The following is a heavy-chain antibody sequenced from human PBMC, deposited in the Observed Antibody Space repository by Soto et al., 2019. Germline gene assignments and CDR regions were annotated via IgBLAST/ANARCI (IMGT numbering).Heavy chain of an antibody. V-gene: IGHV1-2*02. Sequence: QVQPVQTGAEVKKPGASVKISCKASGHTFTGYYIHWVRQSPGQGLEWMGWINHNSGGTDYGQKFQGRVTMTRDTSISTVYMELTWLRSADTAVYYCARGKAIDAEIYNWVDPWGQGTLVTVSS. J-gene: IGHJ5*02. CDR2: INHNSGGT. CDR1: GHTFTGYY. CDR3: ARGKAIDAEIYNWVDP. D-gene: IGHD2-2*01.